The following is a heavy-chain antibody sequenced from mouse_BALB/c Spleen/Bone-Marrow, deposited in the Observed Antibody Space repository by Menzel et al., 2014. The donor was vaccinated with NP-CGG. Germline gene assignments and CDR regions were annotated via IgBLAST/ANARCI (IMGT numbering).Heavy chain of an antibody. J-gene: IGHJ2*01. V-gene: IGHV5-9-4*01. CDR3: ARGGNYLDY. CDR1: GFTFSSYA. CDR2: ISSGGSYT. Sequence: EVQLVESGGGLVKPGGSLKLSCAASGFTFSSYAMSWVRQSPEKRLEWVAEISSGGSYTYYPDTVTGRFTISRDNAKNTLYQEMSSLRSEDTAMYYCARGGNYLDYWGQGTTLTVSS.